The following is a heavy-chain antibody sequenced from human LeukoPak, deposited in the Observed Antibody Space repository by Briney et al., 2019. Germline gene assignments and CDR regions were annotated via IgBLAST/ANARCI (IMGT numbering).Heavy chain of an antibody. CDR2: IYYSGST. V-gene: IGHV4-39*07. J-gene: IGHJ3*02. CDR1: GGSISSSSYY. D-gene: IGHD3-16*01. Sequence: SETLSLTCTVSGGSISSSSYYWGWIRQPPGKGLEWIGSIYYSGSTYYNPSLKSRVTISVDTSKNQFSLKLSSVTAADTAVYYCARDQLRGGGSPDAFDIWGQGTMVTVSS. CDR3: ARDQLRGGGSPDAFDI.